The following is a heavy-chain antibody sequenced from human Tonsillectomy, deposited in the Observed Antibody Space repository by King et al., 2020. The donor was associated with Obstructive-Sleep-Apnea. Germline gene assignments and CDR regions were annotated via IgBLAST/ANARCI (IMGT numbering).Heavy chain of an antibody. CDR1: GGSFSGYY. V-gene: IGHV4-34*01. Sequence: VQLQQWGAGLLKPSETLSLTCAVYGGSFSGYYWSWIRQPPGKGLEWIGEINHSGSTNYNPSLKSRVTISVDTSKNQFSLQLSSVTAADTAVYYCARAPVPRYFDYWGQGTLVTVSS. CDR3: ARAPVPRYFDY. CDR2: INHSGST. J-gene: IGHJ4*02.